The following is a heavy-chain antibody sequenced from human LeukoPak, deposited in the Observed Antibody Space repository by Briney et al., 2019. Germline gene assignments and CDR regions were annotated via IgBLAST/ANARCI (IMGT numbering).Heavy chain of an antibody. J-gene: IGHJ3*02. D-gene: IGHD4-11*01. V-gene: IGHV4-59*12. CDR1: GGSISSYY. CDR3: ASPTGGTFDI. CDR2: IYHSGST. Sequence: PSETLSLTCTVSGGSISSYYWSWVRQPPGKGLEWIGEIYHSGSTNYNPSLKSRVTISVDKSKNQFSLRLSSVTAADTAVYYCASPTGGTFDIWGQGTMLTVSS.